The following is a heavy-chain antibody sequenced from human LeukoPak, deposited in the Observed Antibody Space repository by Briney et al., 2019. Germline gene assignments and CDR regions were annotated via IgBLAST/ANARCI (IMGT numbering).Heavy chain of an antibody. Sequence: PGGSLRLSCAASGFIFSSYSMNWVRQAPGEGREWVSSISATGNYIYYEDSVKGRFTISRDNAKNSLYLQMNSLRAEDTAVYYCARDRSGYTFDDWGQGTLVTVSS. D-gene: IGHD5-18*01. CDR1: GFIFSSYS. CDR2: ISATGNYI. J-gene: IGHJ4*02. V-gene: IGHV3-21*01. CDR3: ARDRSGYTFDD.